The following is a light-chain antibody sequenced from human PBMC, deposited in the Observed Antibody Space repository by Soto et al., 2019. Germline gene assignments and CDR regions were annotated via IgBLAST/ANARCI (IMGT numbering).Light chain of an antibody. CDR2: GAS. CDR3: QQSYATPIT. J-gene: IGKJ5*01. CDR1: QSISNY. V-gene: IGKV1-39*01. Sequence: DIQMTQSPSSLSASVGDRVTITCRASQSISNYLNWYQQKPGKAPKLLIYGASSLQSGVPSRFSGSGSGTDFTLNISSLQPEDFATYYCQQSYATPITFGQGTRLEIK.